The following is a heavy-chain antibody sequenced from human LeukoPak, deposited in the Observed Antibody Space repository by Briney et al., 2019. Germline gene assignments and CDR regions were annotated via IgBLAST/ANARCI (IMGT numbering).Heavy chain of an antibody. CDR2: ISGSGGST. J-gene: IGHJ4*02. CDR3: AKGPYYYDSSGYYPFDY. Sequence: GRSLRLSCAASGFTFSSYAMSWVRQAPGKGLEWVSAISGSGGSTYYADSVKGRFTISRDNSKNTLYLQMNSLRAEDTAVYYCAKGPYYYDSSGYYPFDYWGQGTLVTVSS. CDR1: GFTFSSYA. D-gene: IGHD3-22*01. V-gene: IGHV3-23*01.